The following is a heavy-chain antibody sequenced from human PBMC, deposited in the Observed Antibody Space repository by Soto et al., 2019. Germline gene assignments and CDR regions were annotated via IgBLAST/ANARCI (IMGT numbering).Heavy chain of an antibody. Sequence: QVQLVQSGAEVKKPGSPVKVSCKASGGTFSSYAISWVRQAPGQGLEWMAGILPIFGTANYARTFKGRVTITANRSTSTAYMELSSMRSEDTAVYYCARASTLTVHCGSVSCPRMDVWGQGTTVTVSS. J-gene: IGHJ6*02. CDR1: GGTFSSYA. V-gene: IGHV1-69*06. CDR2: ILPIFGTA. D-gene: IGHD2-2*01. CDR3: ARASTLTVHCGSVSCPRMDV.